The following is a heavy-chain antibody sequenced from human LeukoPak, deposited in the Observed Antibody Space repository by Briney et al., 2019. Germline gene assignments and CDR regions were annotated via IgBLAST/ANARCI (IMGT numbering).Heavy chain of an antibody. V-gene: IGHV1-2*02. CDR3: ASLGRDVVVAANPGYYYYMDV. D-gene: IGHD2-15*01. CDR2: INPYSGDT. Sequence: GASVKVSCKASGYTFTGYYIHWVRQAPGQGLEWMGWINPYSGDTAYAQKFQGRVTMTRDTSISTAYMELSRLRSDDTAVYYCASLGRDVVVAANPGYYYYMDVWGKGTTVTVSS. CDR1: GYTFTGYY. J-gene: IGHJ6*03.